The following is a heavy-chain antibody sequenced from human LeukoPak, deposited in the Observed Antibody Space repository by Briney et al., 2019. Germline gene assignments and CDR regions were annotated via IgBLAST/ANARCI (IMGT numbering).Heavy chain of an antibody. CDR3: ARGRIVGATNNWFDP. J-gene: IGHJ5*02. CDR1: GGSISSYY. Sequence: SETLSPTCTVSGGSISSYYWSWIRQPAGKGLEWIGRIYTSGSTNYNPSLKSRVTMSVDTSKNQFSLKLSSVTAADTAVYYCARGRIVGATNNWFDPWGQGTLVTVSP. V-gene: IGHV4-4*07. D-gene: IGHD1-26*01. CDR2: IYTSGST.